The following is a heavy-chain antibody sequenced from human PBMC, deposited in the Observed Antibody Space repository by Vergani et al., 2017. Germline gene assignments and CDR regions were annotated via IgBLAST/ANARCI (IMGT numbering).Heavy chain of an antibody. V-gene: IGHV4-61*02. CDR2: IYTSGGN. J-gene: IGHJ5*02. Sequence: QGRLQESGPGLAKPSQTLSLICIVAGGPISSGSYDWSRIRQPAGTGLEWIGRIYTSGGNNYNPSLKNRVTISVDTSTKQFSLELTSVTAADTAVYYCARAPVVPSAMRLEWFVPWGQGNLVTVSS. CDR3: ARAPVVPSAMRLEWFVP. D-gene: IGHD2-2*01. CDR1: GGPISSGSYD.